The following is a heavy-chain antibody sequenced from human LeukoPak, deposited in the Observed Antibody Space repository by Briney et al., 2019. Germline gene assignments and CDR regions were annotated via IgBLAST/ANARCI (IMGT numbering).Heavy chain of an antibody. CDR1: GGSISSSSYY. J-gene: IGHJ5*02. D-gene: IGHD1-26*01. V-gene: IGHV4-39*07. CDR3: AREFLGPGSYCNWFDP. CDR2: IYYSGHT. Sequence: SETLSLTCTVSGGSISSSSYYWGWIRQPPGERLEWIGSIYYSGHTSYNPSLKSRVTISVDTSKKQFSLKLTSVTAADTAVYYCAREFLGPGSYCNWFDPWGQGTLVTVSS.